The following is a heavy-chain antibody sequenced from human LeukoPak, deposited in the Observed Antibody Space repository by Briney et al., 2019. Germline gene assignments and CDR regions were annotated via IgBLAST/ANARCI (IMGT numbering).Heavy chain of an antibody. V-gene: IGHV5-51*01. CDR3: ARHLGTTVVTPRGAFDI. J-gene: IGHJ3*02. CDR1: GYSFTSYW. D-gene: IGHD4-23*01. CDR2: IYPGDSDT. Sequence: GESLKISCKGSGYSFTSYWIGWVRQMPGKGLEWMGIIYPGDSDTRYSPSFQGQVTISADKSISTAYLQWSSLKASDTAMYYCARHLGTTVVTPRGAFDIWGQGTMVTVSS.